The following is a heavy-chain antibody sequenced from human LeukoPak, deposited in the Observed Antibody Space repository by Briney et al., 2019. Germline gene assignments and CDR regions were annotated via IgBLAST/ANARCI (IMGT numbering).Heavy chain of an antibody. D-gene: IGHD3-10*01. CDR1: GYSISSGYY. CDR3: ARELLWFGELRNQPFDY. Sequence: PSETLSLTCTVSGYSISSGYYWGWIRQPPGKGLEWIGSIYHSGSTYYNPSLKSRVTISVDTSKNQFSLKLSSVTAADTAVYYCARELLWFGELRNQPFDYWGQGTLVTVSS. J-gene: IGHJ4*02. CDR2: IYHSGST. V-gene: IGHV4-38-2*02.